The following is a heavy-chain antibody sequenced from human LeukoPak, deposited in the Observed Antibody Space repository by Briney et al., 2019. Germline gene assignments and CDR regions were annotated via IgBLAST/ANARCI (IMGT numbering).Heavy chain of an antibody. D-gene: IGHD2-21*01. J-gene: IGHJ2*01. CDR1: GGSITSSNYF. V-gene: IGHV4-39*01. CDR3: ARQGLCLNKAGGYSVL. Sequence: SETLSLTCIVSGGSITSSNYFWGWIRQPPGKGLEWIGGFYHSGTIFYSPSLGSRVAISIDTSKNQFSLRLLSVTAADTAVYYGARQGLCLNKAGGYSVLWGGGTLVTVSS. CDR2: FYHSGTI.